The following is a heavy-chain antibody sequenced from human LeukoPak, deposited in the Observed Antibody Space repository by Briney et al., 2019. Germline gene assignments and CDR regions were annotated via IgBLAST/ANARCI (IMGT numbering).Heavy chain of an antibody. CDR2: IIPIFGTA. CDR1: GGTFSSYA. J-gene: IGHJ4*02. V-gene: IGHV1-69*06. CDR3: AREGNSGSYFDY. Sequence: SVKVSCKASGGTFSSYAISWVRQAPGQGLEWMGGIIPIFGTANYAQKFQGRVTITADKSTSTAYMELSSLRSEDTAVYYCAREGNSGSYFDYWGQGTLVTVSS. D-gene: IGHD1-26*01.